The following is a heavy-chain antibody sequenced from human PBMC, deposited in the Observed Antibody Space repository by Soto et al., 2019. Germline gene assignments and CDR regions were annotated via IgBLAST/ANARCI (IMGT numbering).Heavy chain of an antibody. CDR3: ARDLDGLHDDTSGPFPRPG. CDR2: IHSSGSI. Sequence: PSETLSLTCTVSGGSISSADYYWSWIRQAPGRGLEWIGYIHSSGSIYYNPSLKSRATMSIDTAGNQFSLKVSSVTVAETAVYYCARDLDGLHDDTSGPFPRPGWGQGTLVTAPQ. V-gene: IGHV4-30-4*01. D-gene: IGHD3-22*01. CDR1: GGSISSADYY. J-gene: IGHJ1*01.